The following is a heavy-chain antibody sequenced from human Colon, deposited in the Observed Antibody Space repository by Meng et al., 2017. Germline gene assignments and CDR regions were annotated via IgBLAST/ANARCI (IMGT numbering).Heavy chain of an antibody. Sequence: QVQLQESGPGLVRSSATLSLTCTVSGGSVSSGSYYWSWIRQPPGKGLEWIGYIYYSGSTNYNPSLKSRVTISVDTSKNQFSLKLSSVTAADTAVYYCARNYGPWGQGTLVTVSS. CDR3: ARNYGP. V-gene: IGHV4-61*01. CDR2: IYYSGST. CDR1: GGSVSSGSYY. D-gene: IGHD4-17*01. J-gene: IGHJ5*02.